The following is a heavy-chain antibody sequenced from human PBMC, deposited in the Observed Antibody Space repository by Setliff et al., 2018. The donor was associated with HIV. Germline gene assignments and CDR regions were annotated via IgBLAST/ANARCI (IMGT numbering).Heavy chain of an antibody. J-gene: IGHJ3*02. CDR3: ARNIEWEPYAFDI. D-gene: IGHD1-26*01. CDR1: GGSISRNYY. CDR2: FHYSGST. V-gene: IGHV4-39*07. Sequence: SETLSLTCNVSGGSISRNYYWGWIRQPPDKGLEWIGSFHYSGSTSYNPSLRSRVTISVDTSKNQFSLKLTSVTAADTAVYYCARNIEWEPYAFDIWGQGTMVTVSS.